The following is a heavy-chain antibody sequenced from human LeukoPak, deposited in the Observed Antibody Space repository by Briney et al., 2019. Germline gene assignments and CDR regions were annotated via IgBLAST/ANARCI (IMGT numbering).Heavy chain of an antibody. D-gene: IGHD2-15*01. CDR2: INHSGST. CDR3: ARRADIVVLYWFDP. J-gene: IGHJ5*02. V-gene: IGHV4-34*01. CDR1: GGSFSGYY. Sequence: SETLSLTCAVYGGSFSGYYWSWIRQPPGKGLEWIGEINHSGSTNYNPSLKSRVTISVDTSKNQFSLKLSSVIAADTAVYYCARRADIVVLYWFDPWGQGTLVTVSS.